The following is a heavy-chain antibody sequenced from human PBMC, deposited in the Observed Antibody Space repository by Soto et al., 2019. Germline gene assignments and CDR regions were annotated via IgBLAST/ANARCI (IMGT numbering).Heavy chain of an antibody. Sequence: GGSLRLSCAASGFTFSSYSMNWVRQAPGKGLEWVSYISSSSSTIYYADSVKGRFTISRDNAKNSLYLQMNSLRDEDTAVYYCARGRGYGDLPDYYYGMDVWGQGTTVTVSS. CDR1: GFTFSSYS. J-gene: IGHJ6*02. CDR3: ARGRGYGDLPDYYYGMDV. V-gene: IGHV3-48*02. CDR2: ISSSSSTI. D-gene: IGHD4-17*01.